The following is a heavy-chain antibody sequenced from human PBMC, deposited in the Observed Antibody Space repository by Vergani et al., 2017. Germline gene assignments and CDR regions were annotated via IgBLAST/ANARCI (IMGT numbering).Heavy chain of an antibody. J-gene: IGHJ4*02. CDR1: GGSISSYY. V-gene: IGHV4-59*01. CDR3: ARERGGLGYFDY. Sequence: QVQLQESGPGLVKPSETLSLTCTVSGGSISSYYWSWIRQPPGNGLEWIGYIYYSGSTNYNPSLKSRVTISVDTSKNQFSLKLSSVTAADTAVYYCARERGGLGYFDYWDQGTLVTVSS. D-gene: IGHD4-23*01. CDR2: IYYSGST.